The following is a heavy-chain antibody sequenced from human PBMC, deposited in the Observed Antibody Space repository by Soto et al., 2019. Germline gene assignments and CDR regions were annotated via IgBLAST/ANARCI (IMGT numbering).Heavy chain of an antibody. D-gene: IGHD3-9*01. CDR3: AHTGYDILTGWRLRTSDYYYYYGMDV. Sequence: QITLKESGPTLVKPTQTLTLTCTFSGFSLSTSGVGVGWIRQPPGKALEWLALIYWDDDKRYSPSLKSRLTISXATSKNQVVLXXTXMXHVDTATYYCAHTGYDILTGWRLRTSDYYYYYGMDVWGQGTTVTVSS. J-gene: IGHJ6*02. V-gene: IGHV2-5*02. CDR1: GFSLSTSGVG. CDR2: IYWDDDK.